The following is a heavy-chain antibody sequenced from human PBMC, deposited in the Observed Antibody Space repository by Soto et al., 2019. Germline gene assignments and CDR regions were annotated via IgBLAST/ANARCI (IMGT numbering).Heavy chain of an antibody. Sequence: PGGSLRLSCAASGFTFSNYWMHWVRQSPTKGLVWVSSIKFDGSRTFYADSVKGRFTISRDNAKNTVYLQMSSLSAEDTAVYYCARDEGNAMVRGCDKWGKGTLVTVSS. CDR1: GFTFSNYW. D-gene: IGHD3-10*01. V-gene: IGHV3-74*01. CDR2: IKFDGSRT. CDR3: ARDEGNAMVRGCDK. J-gene: IGHJ4*02.